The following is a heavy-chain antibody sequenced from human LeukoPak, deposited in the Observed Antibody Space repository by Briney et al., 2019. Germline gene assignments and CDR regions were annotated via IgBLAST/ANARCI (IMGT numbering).Heavy chain of an antibody. Sequence: SETLSLTCTVSGGSISSGGYYWSWLRQHPGKGLEWIGYIYYSGSTYYNPSLESRVTISVDTSKNQFSLKLSSVTAADTAVYYCARLYGSGSLILTYYYGMDVWGQGTTVTVSS. V-gene: IGHV4-31*03. CDR3: ARLYGSGSLILTYYYGMDV. J-gene: IGHJ6*02. CDR2: IYYSGST. CDR1: GGSISSGGYY. D-gene: IGHD3-10*01.